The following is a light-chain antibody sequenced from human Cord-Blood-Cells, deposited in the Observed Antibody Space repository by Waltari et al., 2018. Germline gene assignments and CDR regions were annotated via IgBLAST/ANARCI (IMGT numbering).Light chain of an antibody. J-gene: IGKJ5*01. CDR2: GAS. CDR3: QQYGSSIT. Sequence: EIVLTQSPGTLSLSPGERATLSCRASQSVSSSYLAWYQQKPGQAPRLLIYGASSRATGITDRFSGSGAGTDFTLTISRLEPDDCAVYYRQQYGSSITFGQGTRLEIK. CDR1: QSVSSSY. V-gene: IGKV3-20*01.